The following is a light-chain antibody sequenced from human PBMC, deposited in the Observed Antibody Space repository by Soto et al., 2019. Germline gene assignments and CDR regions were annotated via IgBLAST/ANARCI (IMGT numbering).Light chain of an antibody. CDR3: SSYTSSSTLEVV. CDR2: YVS. CDR1: SSDVGGYNY. V-gene: IGLV2-14*01. Sequence: QSALTQPASVSGSPGQSITISCPGTSSDVGGYNYVSWYQQHPGKAPKLMIYYVSNRPSGVSNRFSGSKSGNTASLTISGLQAEDEADYYCSSYTSSSTLEVVFGGGTKLTGL. J-gene: IGLJ2*01.